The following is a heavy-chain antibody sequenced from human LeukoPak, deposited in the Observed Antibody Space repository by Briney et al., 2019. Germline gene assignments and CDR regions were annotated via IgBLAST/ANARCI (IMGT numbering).Heavy chain of an antibody. CDR1: GVSISSGGYS. V-gene: IGHV4-61*08. CDR2: IYYSGST. D-gene: IGHD4-17*01. J-gene: IGHJ6*02. CDR3: ARVPITVTTTRGGRYPGLYGMDV. Sequence: RTSETLSLTCAVSGVSISSGGYSWSWIRQPPGKGLEWIGYIYYSGSTNYNPSLKSRVTISVDTSKNQFSLKLSSVTAADTAVYYCARVPITVTTTRGGRYPGLYGMDVWGQGTTVTVSS.